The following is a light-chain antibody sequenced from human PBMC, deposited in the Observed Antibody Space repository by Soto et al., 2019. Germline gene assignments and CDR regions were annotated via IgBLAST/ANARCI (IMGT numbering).Light chain of an antibody. J-gene: IGKJ1*01. CDR3: QQSYRTPPWT. Sequence: DIQMTQSPSSLSASVGDRVTITCRASQSIVTYLNWYLQKPGKAPKLLIYAASNLQSGVPSRFRCSGSWTDFTLIIRRLQPEDFATYFCQQSYRTPPWTFGQGANVEIK. CDR1: QSIVTY. V-gene: IGKV1-39*01. CDR2: AAS.